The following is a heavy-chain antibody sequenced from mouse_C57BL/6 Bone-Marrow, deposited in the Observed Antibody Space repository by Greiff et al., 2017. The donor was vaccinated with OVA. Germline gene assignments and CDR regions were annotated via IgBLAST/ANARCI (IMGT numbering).Heavy chain of an antibody. J-gene: IGHJ2*01. CDR1: GYTFTRSG. V-gene: IGHV1-81*01. CDR2: IYPRSGNT. D-gene: IGHD1-1*01. Sequence: VQLQQSGAELARPGASVQLSCQASGYTFTRSGISWVKQRTGQGLELIGEIYPRSGNTYYNEKFKGKATLTADKSSSTAYMELRSLTSEDSAVYFCAKRFYYYGSSDYWGQGTTLTVSS. CDR3: AKRFYYYGSSDY.